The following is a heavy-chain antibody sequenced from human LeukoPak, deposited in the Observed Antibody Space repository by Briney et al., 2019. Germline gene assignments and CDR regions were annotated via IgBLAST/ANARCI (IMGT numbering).Heavy chain of an antibody. CDR1: GGSISSTSYY. V-gene: IGHV3-23*01. J-gene: IGHJ4*02. Sequence: ETLSLTCTVSGGSISSTSYYWGWVRQAPGKGLEWVSGIGASGGSTYYADYVKGRFTISRDSSKNTLYLQMNSLRAEDTAVYFCAKGSYGYVLYFDSWGQGALVTVSS. CDR3: AKGSYGYVLYFDS. D-gene: IGHD5-18*01. CDR2: IGASGGST.